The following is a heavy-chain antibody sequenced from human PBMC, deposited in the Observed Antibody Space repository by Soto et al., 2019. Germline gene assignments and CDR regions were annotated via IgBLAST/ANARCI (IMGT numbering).Heavy chain of an antibody. J-gene: IGHJ5*02. CDR3: AKPYGSGSYDGWFDP. CDR2: IGHDGSNR. CDR1: GFAFSGYG. Sequence: GGSLRLSCAASGFAFSGYGMHWVRQAPGKGLEWVTFIGHDGSNRYYLDSVKGRFTISRDNSKNTLYLQMNSLRAEDTAVYYCAKPYGSGSYDGWFDPWGQGTLVTVSS. D-gene: IGHD3-10*01. V-gene: IGHV3-30*02.